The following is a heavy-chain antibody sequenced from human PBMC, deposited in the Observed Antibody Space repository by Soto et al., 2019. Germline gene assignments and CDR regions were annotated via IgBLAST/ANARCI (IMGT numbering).Heavy chain of an antibody. Sequence: SGTASWNASGGTFRIYAISWVRQAPGRGLKWMLWIITTFGTPNYEQKSQGRLTITADESTSTVYMEVRSLRPEDTAVYYCARAADSGNSSCYGYWGQPTMVPVSS. J-gene: IGHJ4*02. V-gene: IGHV1-69*13. D-gene: IGHD2-2*01. CDR2: IITTFGTP. CDR3: ARAADSGNSSCYGY. CDR1: GGTFRIYA.